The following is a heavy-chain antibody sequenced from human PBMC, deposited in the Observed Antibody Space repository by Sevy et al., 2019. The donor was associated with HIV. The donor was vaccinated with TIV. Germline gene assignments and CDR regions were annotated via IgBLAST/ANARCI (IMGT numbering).Heavy chain of an antibody. D-gene: IGHD5-12*01. CDR2: VDPSAGNT. Sequence: ASVKVSCKASGDTFTNNYIHWVRQAPGQGLEWMGMVDPSAGNTTYAQKFQGRVTMTRDTSTSILYMDLSSLRAEDTAVYYCAKESARGYSGYDYPEYYFDYWGQGTLVTVSS. CDR1: GDTFTNNY. J-gene: IGHJ4*02. V-gene: IGHV1-46*01. CDR3: AKESARGYSGYDYPEYYFDY.